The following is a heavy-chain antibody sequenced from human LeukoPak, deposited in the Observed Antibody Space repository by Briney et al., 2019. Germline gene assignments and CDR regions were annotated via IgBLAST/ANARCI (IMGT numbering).Heavy chain of an antibody. Sequence: GGSPRLSCAASGFTFSSYSMNWVRQAPGKGLEWVSYISSSSSTIYYADSVKGRFTISRDNAKNSLCLQMNSLRAEDTAVYYCARDHSLRYFDWTPSAFDIWGQGTMVTVSS. D-gene: IGHD3-9*01. CDR2: ISSSSSTI. V-gene: IGHV3-48*04. J-gene: IGHJ3*02. CDR1: GFTFSSYS. CDR3: ARDHSLRYFDWTPSAFDI.